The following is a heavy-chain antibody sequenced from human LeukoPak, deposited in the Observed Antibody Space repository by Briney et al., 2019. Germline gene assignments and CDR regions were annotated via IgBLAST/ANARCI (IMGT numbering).Heavy chain of an antibody. CDR3: ASTPNDSGRYSIHDY. D-gene: IGHD1-26*01. Sequence: GGSLRLSCAASGFTFSTHAMTWVRQAPGKGLEWISYISSGGPTIYYAASVRGRFTISRDNSKNTLSLQMNSLRVEDTAIYYCASTPNDSGRYSIHDYWGQEPWSPSPQ. V-gene: IGHV3-48*01. CDR2: ISSGGPTI. CDR1: GFTFSTHA. J-gene: IGHJ4*01.